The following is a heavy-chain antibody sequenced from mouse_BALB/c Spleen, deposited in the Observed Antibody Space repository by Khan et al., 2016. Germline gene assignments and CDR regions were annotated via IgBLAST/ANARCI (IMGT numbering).Heavy chain of an antibody. J-gene: IGHJ3*01. V-gene: IGHV3-2*02. CDR2: ISYSGST. CDR3: ARSGFAY. CDR1: GYSITSDYA. Sequence: EVKLLESGPGLVKPSQSLSLTCTVTGYSITSDYAWNWIRQFPGNKLEWMGYISYSGSTSYNPSLKSRISITRDTSKNPFFLQLNSVTTEDPATYNCARSGFAYWGQGTLVTVSA.